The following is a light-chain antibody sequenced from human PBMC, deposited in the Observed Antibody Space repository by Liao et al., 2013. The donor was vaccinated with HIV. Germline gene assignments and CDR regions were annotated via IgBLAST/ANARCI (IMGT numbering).Light chain of an antibody. V-gene: IGLV3-1*01. CDR3: QAWDTTSYVV. Sequence: SYELTQPPSVSVSPGQTASITCSGDKLGDNYACWYQQKPGQSPVVVIYQDNKRPSGIPERFSGSNFGNTATLTISGTQAVDEADYYCQAWDTTSYVVFGGGTKLTVL. CDR1: KLGDNY. J-gene: IGLJ2*01. CDR2: QDN.